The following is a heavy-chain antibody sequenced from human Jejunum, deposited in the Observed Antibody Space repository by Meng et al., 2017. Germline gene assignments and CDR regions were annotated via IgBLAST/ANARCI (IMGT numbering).Heavy chain of an antibody. V-gene: IGHV3-48*03. D-gene: IGHD6-25*01. CDR3: SRGWARYGVAAYDTTLSEFGY. CDR2: ISSRGGTI. CDR1: GFTFSNYE. J-gene: IGHJ4*02. Sequence: GESLKISCAASGFTFSNYEMSWVRQAPGKGLEWVSYISSRGGTIYYADSVRGRFTISRDDAKNSLYLQMNSLRAAETALYYCSRGWARYGVAAYDTTLSEFGYWGQGALVTGYS.